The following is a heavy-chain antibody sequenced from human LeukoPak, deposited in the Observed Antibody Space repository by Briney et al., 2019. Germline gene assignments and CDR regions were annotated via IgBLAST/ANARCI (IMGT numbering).Heavy chain of an antibody. V-gene: IGHV1-2*02. Sequence: ASVKVSCKASGYTFTDYYIHWVRQAPGQGLEWMAWINPNSGGTYYAQNFHDRITLTRDTSISTAYMELSRLRSDDTAIYYCARANALYCSSTSCLFDYWGQGTLVTVCS. CDR3: ARANALYCSSTSCLFDY. CDR1: GYTFTDYY. D-gene: IGHD2-2*01. CDR2: INPNSGGT. J-gene: IGHJ4*02.